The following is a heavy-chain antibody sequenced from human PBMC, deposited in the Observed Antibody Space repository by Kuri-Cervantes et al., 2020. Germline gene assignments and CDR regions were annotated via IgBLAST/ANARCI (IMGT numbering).Heavy chain of an antibody. Sequence: LSLTCAASGFTFSDYYMSWIRQAPGKGLEWVSYISSSGSTIYYADSVKGRFTISRDNAKNSLYLQMNSLRAEDTAVYYCAKNYGSGSNIVDYWGQGTLVTVSS. V-gene: IGHV3-11*01. J-gene: IGHJ4*02. D-gene: IGHD3-10*01. CDR3: AKNYGSGSNIVDY. CDR1: GFTFSDYY. CDR2: ISSSGSTI.